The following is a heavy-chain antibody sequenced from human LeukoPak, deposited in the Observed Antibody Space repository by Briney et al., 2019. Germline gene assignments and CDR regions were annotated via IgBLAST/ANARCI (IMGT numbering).Heavy chain of an antibody. D-gene: IGHD2-21*01. CDR2: ISGSGGST. V-gene: IGHV3-23*01. CDR1: GFTFSSYA. CDR3: ARTVVGPDAFDI. Sequence: GGSLRLSSAASGFTFSSYAMSWVRQAPGKGLEWVSAISGSGGSTYYADSVKGRFTISRDNSKNTLYLQMNSLRAEDTAVYYCARTVVGPDAFDIWGQGTMVTVSS. J-gene: IGHJ3*02.